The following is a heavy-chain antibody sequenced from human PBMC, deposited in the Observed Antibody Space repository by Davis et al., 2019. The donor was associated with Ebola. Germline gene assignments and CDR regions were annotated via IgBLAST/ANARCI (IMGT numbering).Heavy chain of an antibody. J-gene: IGHJ5*02. CDR3: ARRSSSWQRYNWFDP. Sequence: ASVKVSCKASGYTFTSYGISWVRQAPGQGLEWMGWISAYNGNTNYAQKLQGRVTMTTDTSTSTVYMELSSLRSEDTAVYYCARRSSSWQRYNWFDPWGQGTLVTVSS. CDR1: GYTFTSYG. D-gene: IGHD6-13*01. CDR2: ISAYNGNT. V-gene: IGHV1-18*01.